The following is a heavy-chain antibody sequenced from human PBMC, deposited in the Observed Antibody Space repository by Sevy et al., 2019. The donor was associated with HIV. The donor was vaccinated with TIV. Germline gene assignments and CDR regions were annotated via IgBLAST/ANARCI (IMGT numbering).Heavy chain of an antibody. Sequence: ASVKVSCKASGYTFTSYDINWVRQAPGQGLEWMGWMNPNSGNTGYAQKFQGRVTMTRNTSISTAYMELSSLRSEDTAVYYCARGHVNYYDFWSGYRWPYGMDVWGQGTTVTVSS. CDR1: GYTFTSYD. J-gene: IGHJ6*02. D-gene: IGHD3-3*01. CDR2: MNPNSGNT. CDR3: ARGHVNYYDFWSGYRWPYGMDV. V-gene: IGHV1-8*01.